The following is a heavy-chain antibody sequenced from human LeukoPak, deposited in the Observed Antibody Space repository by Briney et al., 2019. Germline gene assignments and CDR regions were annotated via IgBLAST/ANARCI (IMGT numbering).Heavy chain of an antibody. CDR3: TTEGYTFGHHSFDI. J-gene: IGHJ3*02. Sequence: GGSLRLCCAASGFTFSNAWMSWVRQAPGKGLEWVGRIKRKTDGGTTDFAAPVKGRFTISRDDSKNTLYLQMNSLQTEDTAVYYCTTEGYTFGHHSFDIWGQGTMVTVSS. V-gene: IGHV3-15*01. D-gene: IGHD5-18*01. CDR2: IKRKTDGGTT. CDR1: GFTFSNAW.